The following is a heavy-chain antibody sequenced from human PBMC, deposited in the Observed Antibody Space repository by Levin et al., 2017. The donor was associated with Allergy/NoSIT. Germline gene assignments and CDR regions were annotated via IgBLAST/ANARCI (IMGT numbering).Heavy chain of an antibody. CDR3: ASDGSYDTLDI. V-gene: IGHV3-21*01. CDR1: GFTFSGYT. CDR2: ISSSSTYI. D-gene: IGHD6-6*01. Sequence: GGSLRLSCAASGFTFSGYTLNWVRQAPGKGLEWVSSISSSSTYIYYADSLKGRFTISRDDAKNSLSLQMNSLRVEDTVVYYCASDGSYDTLDIWGQGTMVTVSS. J-gene: IGHJ3*02.